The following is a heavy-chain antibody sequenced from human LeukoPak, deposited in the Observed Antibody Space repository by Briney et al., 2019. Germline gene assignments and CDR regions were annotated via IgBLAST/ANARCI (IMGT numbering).Heavy chain of an antibody. CDR2: INQDGSGE. CDR1: GFTFSTYW. V-gene: IGHV3-7*03. Sequence: GGSLRLSCEASGFTFSTYWMTWVRQPPGKGLEWVASINQDGSGEYYVDSVKGRFTISRDNAQKSLYLQMNSLRVDDTAVYYCARAVTSTEGYWGQGTLVTVSS. D-gene: IGHD4-17*01. J-gene: IGHJ4*02. CDR3: ARAVTSTEGY.